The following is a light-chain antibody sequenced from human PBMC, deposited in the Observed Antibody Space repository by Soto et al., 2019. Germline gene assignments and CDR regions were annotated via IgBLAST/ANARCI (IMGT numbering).Light chain of an antibody. CDR2: WAS. CDR1: QSVLYSSNNENY. V-gene: IGKV4-1*01. CDR3: QQYYSTPGT. J-gene: IGKJ1*01. Sequence: DIVMTQSPDSLAVSLGERATINCKSSQSVLYSSNNENYLAWYQQKPGQSPKLLIYWASTRESGVPDRFSGSGSGTDFTLTISSLQAEDVAVYYCQQYYSTPGTFGQGTKVEIK.